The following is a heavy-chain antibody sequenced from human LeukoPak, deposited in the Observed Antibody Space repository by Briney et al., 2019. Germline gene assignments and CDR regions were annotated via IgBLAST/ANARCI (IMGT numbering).Heavy chain of an antibody. CDR2: IKSKTDGGTT. J-gene: IGHJ4*02. Sequence: PGGSLRLSCAASGFIFSNAWMNWVSQAPGKGLEWVGRIKSKTDGGTTDYAAPVKGRFIISRDDLKNTLYLQMNSLKTEDTALYYCTTVYLTGEGNDYWGQGTLVTVSS. V-gene: IGHV3-15*07. D-gene: IGHD3-9*01. CDR1: GFIFSNAW. CDR3: TTVYLTGEGNDY.